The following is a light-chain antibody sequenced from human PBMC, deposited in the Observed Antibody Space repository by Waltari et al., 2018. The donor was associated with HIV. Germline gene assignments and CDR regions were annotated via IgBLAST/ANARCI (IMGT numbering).Light chain of an antibody. Sequence: AIQLTQSPPSLSASVNDRVTITCRASQDINSALAWYLQKTGKAPKLLIYDVSTLESGVPSRFSGSGFGTDYTLTISSLQSEDFATYFCQQFHSYPVTFGQGTRLEIK. CDR3: QQFHSYPVT. J-gene: IGKJ5*01. CDR1: QDINSA. V-gene: IGKV1-13*02. CDR2: DVS.